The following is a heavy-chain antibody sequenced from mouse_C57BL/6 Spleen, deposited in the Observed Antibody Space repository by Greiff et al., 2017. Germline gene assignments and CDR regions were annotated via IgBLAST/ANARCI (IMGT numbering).Heavy chain of an antibody. CDR2: IDPSDSET. D-gene: IGHD6-5*01. CDR3: ARSSLLYAMDY. V-gene: IGHV1-52*01. J-gene: IGHJ4*01. Sequence: QVQLQQPGAELVRPGSSVKLSCKASGYTFTSYWMHWVKQRPIQGLEWIGNIDPSDSETHYNQKFKDKATLTVDKSSSTAYMQLSSLTSEDSAVYYCARSSLLYAMDYWGQGTSVTVSS. CDR1: GYTFTSYW.